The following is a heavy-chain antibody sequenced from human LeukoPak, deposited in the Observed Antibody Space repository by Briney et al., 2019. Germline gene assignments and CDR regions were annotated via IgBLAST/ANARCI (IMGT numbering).Heavy chain of an antibody. D-gene: IGHD2-2*01. J-gene: IGHJ4*02. Sequence: SETLSLTCTVSGGSISSRSYSWGWIRQPPGKGLEWIGNIYDSGSTSPNPSLGSRVTMPVDTAKNQFSLKLSSVTAADTAVYYCARTYSSTWTGLYFDHWGQGTLVTVSS. CDR2: IYDSGST. CDR3: ARTYSSTWTGLYFDH. V-gene: IGHV4-39*01. CDR1: GGSISSRSYS.